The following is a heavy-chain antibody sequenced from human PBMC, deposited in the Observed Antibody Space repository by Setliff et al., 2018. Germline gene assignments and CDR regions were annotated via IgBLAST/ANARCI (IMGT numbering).Heavy chain of an antibody. CDR2: LYRTANT. V-gene: IGHV4-38-2*01. D-gene: IGHD3-10*01. Sequence: SETLSLTCAVSGHSIDSDSYWGWIRQSPGKGLEWIGSLYRTANTYYNPAVRSRVTISPDTSKNQFSLKLTSVTAADTAVYYCARQSGSGSSPYFDFWGQGILVTVSS. CDR1: GHSIDSDSY. CDR3: ARQSGSGSSPYFDF. J-gene: IGHJ4*02.